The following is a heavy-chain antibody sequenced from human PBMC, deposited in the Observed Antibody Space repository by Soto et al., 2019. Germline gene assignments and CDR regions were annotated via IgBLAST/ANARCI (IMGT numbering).Heavy chain of an antibody. CDR1: GGTFSSYA. Sequence: QVQLVQSGAEVKKPGSSVKVSCKASGGTFSSYAISWVRQAPGQGLEWMGGIIPIFGTANYAQKFQGRVTITADESTSTAYMELSSRRSEDTAVYYCAREGARSSGWYSSVAYFDSWGQGTLVTVSS. CDR2: IIPIFGTA. CDR3: AREGARSSGWYSSVAYFDS. V-gene: IGHV1-69*19. D-gene: IGHD6-19*01. J-gene: IGHJ4*02.